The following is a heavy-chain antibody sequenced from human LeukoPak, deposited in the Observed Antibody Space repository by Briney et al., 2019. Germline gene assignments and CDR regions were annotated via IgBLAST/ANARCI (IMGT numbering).Heavy chain of an antibody. CDR2: IIPIFGTA. Sequence: SVKVSCKASGGTFSSYTISWVRQAPGQGLEWMGGIIPIFGTANYAQKFQGRVTITADEFTGTAYMELSSLRSEDTAVFYCASNTNYYENTGHYVLDSWGQGTLVTVSS. D-gene: IGHD3-22*01. J-gene: IGHJ4*02. CDR3: ASNTNYYENTGHYVLDS. V-gene: IGHV1-69*13. CDR1: GGTFSSYT.